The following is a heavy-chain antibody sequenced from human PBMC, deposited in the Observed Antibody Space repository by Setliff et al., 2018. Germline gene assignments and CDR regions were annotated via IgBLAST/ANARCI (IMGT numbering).Heavy chain of an antibody. Sequence: SETLALTCTVSGGSTNNYHWTWVRQPAGRGLEWVGRVYSSVYSSGITSYNPSLKSRVTISMDTSKNQFSLGLTSVTAADTAVYYCARESAGDESVRHLYYTDVWGRGTTVTVSS. V-gene: IGHV4-4*07. CDR3: ARESAGDESVRHLYYTDV. J-gene: IGHJ6*03. CDR2: VYSSVYSSGIT. D-gene: IGHD2-21*01. CDR1: GGSTNNYH.